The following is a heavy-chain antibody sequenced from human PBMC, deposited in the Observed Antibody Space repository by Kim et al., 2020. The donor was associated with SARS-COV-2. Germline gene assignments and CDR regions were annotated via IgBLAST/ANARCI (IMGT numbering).Heavy chain of an antibody. V-gene: IGHV1-69*13. J-gene: IGHJ5*02. CDR3: ARSLIYYYDTKGHGWLDV. Sequence: SVKVSCKASGGTFSTYGISWVRQAPGQGLEWIGGIMPMLSTADYAQNFQGRITITADESTNTVYMEMSSLRSEDTACYYCARSLIYYYDTKGHGWLDVWRQGTVVTVSS. D-gene: IGHD3-22*01. CDR2: IMPMLSTA. CDR1: GGTFSTYG.